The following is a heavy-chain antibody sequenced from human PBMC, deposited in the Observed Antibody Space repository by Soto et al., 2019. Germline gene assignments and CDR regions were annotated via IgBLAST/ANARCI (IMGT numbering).Heavy chain of an antibody. CDR2: ISFEGSNK. CDR3: AKSSDGYYGYFHH. Sequence: QEQLVESGGGVVQPGRSLRLSCAASGFTFTNFAMHWVRQAPGKGLEWVAVISFEGSNKYYADSVKGRFTISRDNSENTLYLQMNSLRAEDTAVYSCAKSSDGYYGYFHHWGQGTLVTVSS. D-gene: IGHD1-26*01. CDR1: GFTFTNFA. J-gene: IGHJ1*01. V-gene: IGHV3-30-3*02.